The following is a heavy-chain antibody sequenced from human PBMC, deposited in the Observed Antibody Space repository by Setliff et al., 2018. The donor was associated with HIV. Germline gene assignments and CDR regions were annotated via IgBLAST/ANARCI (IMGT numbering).Heavy chain of an antibody. J-gene: IGHJ4*02. CDR1: GFTFSSYA. CDR3: AKDPRAAVATICDY. Sequence: GGSLRLSCAASGFTFSSYAMSWVRQAPGKGLEWVAVIWYDGSNKYYADSVKGRFTISRDNSKNTLYLHMNSLRAEDTAVYYCAKDPRAAVATICDYWGQGTLVTVSS. CDR2: IWYDGSNK. V-gene: IGHV3-33*06. D-gene: IGHD5-12*01.